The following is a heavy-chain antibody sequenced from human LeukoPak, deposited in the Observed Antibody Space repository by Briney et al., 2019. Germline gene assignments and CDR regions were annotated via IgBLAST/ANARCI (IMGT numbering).Heavy chain of an antibody. CDR3: AREEGGIAVAGTGDY. CDR1: GYTFTNYG. CDR2: ISTSNGNT. V-gene: IGHV1-18*01. D-gene: IGHD6-19*01. Sequence: ASVKVSCKTSGYTFTNYGISWVRQAPGQGLEWMGWISTSNGNTNYTQTLQGRVTMTTDTSTSTAYMELRSLRSDDAAVYYCAREEGGIAVAGTGDYWGQGTLVTVSS. J-gene: IGHJ4*02.